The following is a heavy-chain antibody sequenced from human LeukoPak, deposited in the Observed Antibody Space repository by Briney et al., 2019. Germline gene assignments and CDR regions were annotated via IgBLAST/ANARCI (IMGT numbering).Heavy chain of an antibody. CDR2: ISAYNGNT. Sequence: ASVKVSCKASGYTFTSYGISWVRQAPGQGLEWMGWISAYNGNTNYAQKLQGRVTMTTDTSTSTAYMELRSLRSDDTAVYYCARVYVELGPSYYYDSSGYLPGVDYWGQGTLVTVSS. J-gene: IGHJ4*02. V-gene: IGHV1-18*01. D-gene: IGHD3-22*01. CDR3: ARVYVELGPSYYYDSSGYLPGVDY. CDR1: GYTFTSYG.